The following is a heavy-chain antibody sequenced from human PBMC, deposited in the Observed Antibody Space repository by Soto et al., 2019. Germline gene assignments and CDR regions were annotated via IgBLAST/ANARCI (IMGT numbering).Heavy chain of an antibody. D-gene: IGHD3-22*01. CDR2: IVPLFGTP. V-gene: IGHV1-69*06. J-gene: IGHJ6*02. CDR3: ARDYYDTTGHAKYYYYGMDV. Sequence: ASVKVSCKASGGTFNNSAITWVRQAPGQGLEWMGGIVPLFGTPIYAQKFQGRVTIAADKSTNTAYMELSLLRSEDTAVYYCARDYYDTTGHAKYYYYGMDVWGQGATVTVSS. CDR1: GGTFNNSA.